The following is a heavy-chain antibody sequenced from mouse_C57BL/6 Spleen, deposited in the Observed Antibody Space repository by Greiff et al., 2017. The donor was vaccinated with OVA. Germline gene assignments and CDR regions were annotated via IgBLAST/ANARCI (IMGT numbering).Heavy chain of an antibody. CDR3: ARRGGIFDY. CDR2: INPGSGGT. CDR1: GYAFTNYL. J-gene: IGHJ2*01. Sequence: QVQLQQSGAELVRPGTSVKVSCKASGYAFTNYLIEWVKQRPGQGLEWIGVINPGSGGTNYNEKFKGKATLTADKSSSTAYMQLSSLTSEDSAVYFCARRGGIFDYWGQGTTLTVSS. V-gene: IGHV1-54*01.